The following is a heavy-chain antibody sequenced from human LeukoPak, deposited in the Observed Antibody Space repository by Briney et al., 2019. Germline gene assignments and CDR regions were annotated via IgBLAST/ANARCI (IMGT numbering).Heavy chain of an antibody. J-gene: IGHJ4*02. CDR1: GGSISSSSHY. V-gene: IGHV4-39*07. D-gene: IGHD6-19*01. CDR3: ARGIGGWQWLANDY. CDR2: ISYSGST. Sequence: SETLSLTCTVSGGSISSSSHYWGWIRQPPGKGLEWIGSISYSGSTYYNPSLESRVTILVDTSKNLFSLKLSSVTAADTAVYYCARGIGGWQWLANDYWGQGTLVTVSS.